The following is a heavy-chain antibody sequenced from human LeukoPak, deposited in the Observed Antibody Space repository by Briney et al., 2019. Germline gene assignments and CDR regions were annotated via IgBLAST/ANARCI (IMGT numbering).Heavy chain of an antibody. J-gene: IGHJ4*02. D-gene: IGHD3-22*01. CDR2: INTDGSRI. Sequence: GGSLRLSCAASGXIFGNYWMQWVRQAPGKGLVWVSRINTDGSRINYADSVKGRFTVSRDNSKNTLYLQMNSLRAEDTAVYYCARDSSGSFDYWGQGTLVTVSS. CDR3: ARDSSGSFDY. CDR1: GXIFGNYW. V-gene: IGHV3-74*01.